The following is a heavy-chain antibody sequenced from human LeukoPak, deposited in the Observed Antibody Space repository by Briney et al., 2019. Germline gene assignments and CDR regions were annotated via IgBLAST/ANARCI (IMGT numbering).Heavy chain of an antibody. CDR1: GFPFSSYW. D-gene: IGHD6-13*01. V-gene: IGHV3-7*01. CDR3: ATSTAAAGTD. J-gene: IGHJ4*02. CDR2: IKQDGSKK. Sequence: GGSLRLSCVASGFPFSSYWMTWVRQAPGKGLEWMANIKQDGSKKSYVDSVKGRFTISRDNAKNSLYLQMNSLRAEDTAIYYCATSTAAAGTDWGQGTLVTVSS.